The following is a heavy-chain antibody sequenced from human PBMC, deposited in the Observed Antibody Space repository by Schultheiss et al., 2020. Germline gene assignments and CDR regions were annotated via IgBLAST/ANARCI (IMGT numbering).Heavy chain of an antibody. CDR2: INHSGSA. Sequence: SETLPLTCAVSGGSISSSNWWSWVRQPPGKGLEWIGEINHSGSANYNPSLKSRVTISVDTSKNQFSLKLSSVTAADTAVYYCARGITRSFDFWGQGTLVTVSS. V-gene: IGHV4-4*02. CDR3: ARGITRSFDF. J-gene: IGHJ4*02. CDR1: GGSISSSNW.